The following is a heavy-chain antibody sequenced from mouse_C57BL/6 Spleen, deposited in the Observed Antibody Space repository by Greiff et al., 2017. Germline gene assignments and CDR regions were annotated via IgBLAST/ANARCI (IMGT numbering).Heavy chain of an antibody. CDR3: ARPHYGSSSFDY. D-gene: IGHD1-1*01. J-gene: IGHJ2*01. CDR2: ISSGSSTI. V-gene: IGHV5-17*01. Sequence: DVKLVESGGGLVKPGGSLKLSCAASGFTFSDYGMHWVRQAPEKGLEWVAYISSGSSTIYYADTVKGRFTISRDNAKNTLFLQMTSLRSEDTAMYYCARPHYGSSSFDYWGQGTTLTVSS. CDR1: GFTFSDYG.